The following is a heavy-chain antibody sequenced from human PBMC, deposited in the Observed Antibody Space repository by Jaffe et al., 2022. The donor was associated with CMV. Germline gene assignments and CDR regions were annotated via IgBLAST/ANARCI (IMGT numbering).Heavy chain of an antibody. Sequence: QVQLVQSGAEVKKPGASVKVSCKASGYTFTSYYMHWVRQAPGQGLEWMGIINPSGGSTSYAQKFQGRVTMTRDTSTSTVYMELSSLRSEDTAVYYCACDGGQGGYVQNAFDIWGQGTMVTVSS. CDR3: ACDGGQGGYVQNAFDI. V-gene: IGHV1-46*01. CDR1: GYTFTSYY. D-gene: IGHD5-12*01. J-gene: IGHJ3*02. CDR2: INPSGGST.